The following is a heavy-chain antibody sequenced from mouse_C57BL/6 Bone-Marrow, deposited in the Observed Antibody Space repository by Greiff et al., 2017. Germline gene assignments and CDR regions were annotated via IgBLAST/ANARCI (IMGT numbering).Heavy chain of an antibody. V-gene: IGHV1-69*01. D-gene: IGHD1-1*01. Sequence: QVQLQQPGAELVMPGASVKLSCKASGYTFTSYWMHWVKQRPGQGLEWIGEIDPSDSYTNYNQKFKGKSTLTVDKSSSTAYMQLSSLTSEDSAVYCCAREGYYGSSLYYFDYWGQGTTLTVSS. CDR2: IDPSDSYT. J-gene: IGHJ2*01. CDR3: AREGYYGSSLYYFDY. CDR1: GYTFTSYW.